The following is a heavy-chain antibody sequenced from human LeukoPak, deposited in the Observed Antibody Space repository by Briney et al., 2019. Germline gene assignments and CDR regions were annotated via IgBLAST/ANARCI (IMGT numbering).Heavy chain of an antibody. CDR1: GGSISSSSYY. CDR3: ARRGELRYFDWLYAFDP. Sequence: SQTLSLTCTVAGGSISSSSYYSGWIHQPPGTGLEWFGRMYYSGSTYYNPSLKSRVTISVDTSKNQFSLKLSSVTAADTAVYYCARRGELRYFDWLYAFDPWGQGTLVTVSS. CDR2: MYYSGST. J-gene: IGHJ5*02. V-gene: IGHV4-39*01. D-gene: IGHD3-9*01.